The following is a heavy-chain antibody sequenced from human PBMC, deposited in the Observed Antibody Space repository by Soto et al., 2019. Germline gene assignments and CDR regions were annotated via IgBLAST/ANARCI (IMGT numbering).Heavy chain of an antibody. CDR3: AKGTGGYDYFFSY. D-gene: IGHD3-16*01. CDR2: ISYDGSNK. CDR1: GFTFSSYG. Sequence: QVQLAESGGGVVQPGRSLRLSCAASGFTFSSYGMHWVRQAPGKGLEWVAVISYDGSNKYYADSVKGRFTISRDNSKNTLYLQMNSLRAEDTAVYYCAKGTGGYDYFFSYWGQGTLVTVSS. J-gene: IGHJ4*02. V-gene: IGHV3-30*18.